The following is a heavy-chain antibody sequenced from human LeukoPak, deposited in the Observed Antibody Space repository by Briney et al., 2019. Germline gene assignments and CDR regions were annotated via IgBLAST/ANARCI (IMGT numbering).Heavy chain of an antibody. D-gene: IGHD3-10*01. Sequence: ASVKVSCKASGYTFTNYNITWVRQAPGQGLEWQGWISAYNGKTNYAQKFQGRVTMTTEKSTTTAYMELTSLRFDDTAVYYCAKDDEEFGELSWFDPWGQGTLVTVSS. V-gene: IGHV1-18*01. J-gene: IGHJ5*02. CDR2: ISAYNGKT. CDR3: AKDDEEFGELSWFDP. CDR1: GYTFTNYN.